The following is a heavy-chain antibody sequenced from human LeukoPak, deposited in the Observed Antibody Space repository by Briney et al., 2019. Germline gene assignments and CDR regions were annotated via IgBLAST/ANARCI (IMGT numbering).Heavy chain of an antibody. J-gene: IGHJ5*02. CDR2: VNSDGSKI. V-gene: IGHV3-74*01. CDR1: GFTFSNYW. CDR3: ARGFNVDQPNWFDR. Sequence: PGGSLRLSCAASGFTFSNYWMQWVRHTPGKGRGWVSGVNSDGSKILYADSVKGRFTISRDNAKNTLSLQRNSLRAEDTALYYCARGFNVDQPNWFDRWGQGTLVTVSS. D-gene: IGHD3-10*01.